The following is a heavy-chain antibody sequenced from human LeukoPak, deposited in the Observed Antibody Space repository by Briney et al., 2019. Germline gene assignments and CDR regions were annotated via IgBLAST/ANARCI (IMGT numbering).Heavy chain of an antibody. CDR3: ACHDYYDSSGYYYAYYYYGMDV. Sequence: GGSLRLSCAASGFTFSSYAMSWVRQAPGKGLEWVSAISGSGGSTYYADSVKGRFTIPRDNSKNTLYLQMNSLRAEDTAVYYCACHDYYDSSGYYYAYYYYGMDVWGQGTTVTVSS. CDR2: ISGSGGST. V-gene: IGHV3-23*01. J-gene: IGHJ6*02. CDR1: GFTFSSYA. D-gene: IGHD3-22*01.